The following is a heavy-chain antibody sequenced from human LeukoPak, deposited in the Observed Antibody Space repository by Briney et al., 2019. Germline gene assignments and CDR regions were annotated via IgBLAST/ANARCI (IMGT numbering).Heavy chain of an antibody. CDR2: IHYSGST. V-gene: IGHV4-59*08. J-gene: IGHJ6*01. CDR3: ARSGTETNYYXYGMDV. Sequence: PSETLSLTCTVSGGSISTYYWSWIRQPPGKGLEWIAYIHYSGSTNYNPSLRSRVTISVDTSKNQFSLKLSSVTAADTAVYYCARSGTETNYYXYGMDVWXQGTTVTVSS. CDR1: GGSISTYY. D-gene: IGHD1-1*01.